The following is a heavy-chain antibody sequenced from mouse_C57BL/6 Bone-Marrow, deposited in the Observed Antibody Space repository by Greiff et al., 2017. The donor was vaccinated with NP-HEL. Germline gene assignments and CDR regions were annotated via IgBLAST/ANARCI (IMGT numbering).Heavy chain of an antibody. CDR3: ARQGIYYGNYGAMDY. CDR1: GFTFSSYG. J-gene: IGHJ4*01. V-gene: IGHV5-6*01. Sequence: EVQLVESGGDLVKPGGSPKLSCAASGFTFSSYGMSWVRQTPDKRLEWVATISSGGSYTYYPDSVKGRFTISRDNAKNTLYLQMSSLKSEDTAMYYCARQGIYYGNYGAMDYWGQGTSVTVSS. D-gene: IGHD2-1*01. CDR2: ISSGGSYT.